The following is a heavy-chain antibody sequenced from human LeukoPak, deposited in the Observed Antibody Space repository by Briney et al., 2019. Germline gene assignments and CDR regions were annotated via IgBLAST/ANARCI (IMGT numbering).Heavy chain of an antibody. Sequence: GGSLRLSCVASGFPFRSFSMNWVGQAPGKGLEWVSSISSSSTYIYYADSVKGRFTISRDNAKNSLYLQMNSLRVEDTAVYYCARAEGSGSSFDYWGQGTLVTVSS. CDR3: ARAEGSGSSFDY. J-gene: IGHJ4*02. V-gene: IGHV3-21*01. CDR2: ISSSSTYI. D-gene: IGHD3-10*01. CDR1: GFPFRSFS.